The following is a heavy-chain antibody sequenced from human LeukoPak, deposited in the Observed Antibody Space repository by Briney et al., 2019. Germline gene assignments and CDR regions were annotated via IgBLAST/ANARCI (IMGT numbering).Heavy chain of an antibody. CDR2: INHSGST. CDR1: GFTFSSYA. D-gene: IGHD3-16*01. J-gene: IGHJ6*03. Sequence: GSLRLSCAASGFTFSSYAMSWIRQPPGKGLEWIGEINHSGSTNYNPSLKSRVTISVDTSKNQFSLKLSSVTAADTAVYYCARLMITFGGVKRRTYYYYMDVWGKGTTVTISS. V-gene: IGHV4-34*01. CDR3: ARLMITFGGVKRRTYYYYMDV.